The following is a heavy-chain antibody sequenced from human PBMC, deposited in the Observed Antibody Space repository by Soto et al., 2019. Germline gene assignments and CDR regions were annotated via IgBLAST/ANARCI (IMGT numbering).Heavy chain of an antibody. V-gene: IGHV4-30-4*01. J-gene: IGHJ6*02. Sequence: SETLSLTCTVSGGSISSGDYYWSWIRQPPGKGLEWIGYIYYSGSTYYNPSLKSRVTISVDTSKNQFSLKLSSVTAADTAVYYCAREERVAAPKMYYYSGFDVWGQATTVPVYS. CDR3: AREERVAAPKMYYYSGFDV. CDR2: IYYSGST. CDR1: GGSISSGDYY. D-gene: IGHD2-15*01.